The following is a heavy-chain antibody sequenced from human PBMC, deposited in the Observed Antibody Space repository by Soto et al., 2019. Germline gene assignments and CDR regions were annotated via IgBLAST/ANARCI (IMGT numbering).Heavy chain of an antibody. Sequence: SETLSLTCTVSGGSISSYYWSWIRQPPGKGLEWIGYMYNSGSTNYNPSLKSRVTISVDTSKNQFSLKLSSVTAADTAVHYCARGATTVVTRYYYGMDVWGQGTTVTVSS. CDR1: GGSISSYY. D-gene: IGHD4-17*01. J-gene: IGHJ6*02. CDR2: MYNSGST. V-gene: IGHV4-59*01. CDR3: ARGATTVVTRYYYGMDV.